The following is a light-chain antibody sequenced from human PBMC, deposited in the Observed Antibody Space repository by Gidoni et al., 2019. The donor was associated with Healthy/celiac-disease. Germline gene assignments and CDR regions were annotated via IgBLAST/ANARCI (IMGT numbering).Light chain of an antibody. CDR3: QQYDNLPT. CDR2: DAS. J-gene: IGKJ5*01. CDR1: QDISNY. Sequence: DIQMTQSPSSLSASVGDRVTITCHASQDISNYLNWYQQKPGQAPKLLIYDASNLETGVPSRFSGSGSGTDFTFTISSLQPEDIATYYCQQYDNLPTFGQGTRLEIK. V-gene: IGKV1-33*01.